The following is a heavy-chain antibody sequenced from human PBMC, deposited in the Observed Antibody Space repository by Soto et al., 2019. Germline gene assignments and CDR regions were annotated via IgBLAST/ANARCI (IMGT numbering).Heavy chain of an antibody. V-gene: IGHV1-69*13. D-gene: IGHD3-16*02. CDR1: GGTFGSYA. CDR2: IIPIFGTA. J-gene: IGHJ4*02. Sequence: SVKVSCKASGGTFGSYAISWVRQAPGQGLEWMGGIIPIFGTANYAQKFQGRVTITADESTSTAYMELSSLRSEDTAVYYCARERTIRLGELSLYSWGQGTLVTVSS. CDR3: ARERTIRLGELSLYS.